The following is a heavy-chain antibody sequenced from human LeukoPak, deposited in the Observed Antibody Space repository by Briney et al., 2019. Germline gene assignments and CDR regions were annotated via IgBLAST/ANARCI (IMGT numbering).Heavy chain of an antibody. Sequence: GGSLRLSCAASGFTFSSYAMNWVRQAPGKGLEWVAVISYDGSNKYYADSVKGRFTISRDNSKNTLYLQMNSLRAEDTAVYYCAKALYYYDRSGHTIDYWGQGTLVTVSS. V-gene: IGHV3-30*18. J-gene: IGHJ4*02. CDR1: GFTFSSYA. D-gene: IGHD3-22*01. CDR3: AKALYYYDRSGHTIDY. CDR2: ISYDGSNK.